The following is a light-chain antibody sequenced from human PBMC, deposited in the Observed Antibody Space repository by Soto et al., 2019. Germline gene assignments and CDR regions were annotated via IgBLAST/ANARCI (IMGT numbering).Light chain of an antibody. V-gene: IGKV1-5*01. CDR1: QSISSY. Sequence: DIQMTQSPSSLSASVGDRVTITCRASQSISSYLNWYQQKPGKAPKLLIYDVSSLESGVPSRFSGSGSGTEFTLTISSLQPDDFATYYCQQYNTFSTFGQGTKVDI. CDR2: DVS. J-gene: IGKJ1*01. CDR3: QQYNTFST.